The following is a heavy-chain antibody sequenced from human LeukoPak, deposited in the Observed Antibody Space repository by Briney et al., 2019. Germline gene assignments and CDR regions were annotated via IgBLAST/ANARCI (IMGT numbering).Heavy chain of an antibody. CDR1: GFTFYMYA. Sequence: GGSLRLSCQASGFTFYMYAMSWVRQAPGKGLEWVASMCGTAGCTFYPDSVKGRFTISRDNSKNVLYLRMDSLTAEDTAIYYCAKDRPNFHENSGHYYRRDGDSWGQGTLVTVSS. V-gene: IGHV3-23*01. CDR3: AKDRPNFHENSGHYYRRDGDS. CDR2: MCGTAGCT. J-gene: IGHJ5*01. D-gene: IGHD3-22*01.